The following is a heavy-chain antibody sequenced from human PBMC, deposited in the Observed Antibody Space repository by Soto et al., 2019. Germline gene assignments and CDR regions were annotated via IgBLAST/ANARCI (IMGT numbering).Heavy chain of an antibody. D-gene: IGHD2-2*01. CDR3: ARHVSSGVVVPAAYYFDY. Sequence: SETLSLTCTVSGGSISSSSYYWGWIRQPPGKGLEWIGSIYYSGSTYYNPSLKSRVTISVDTSKNQFSLKLSSVTAADTAVYYFARHVSSGVVVPAAYYFDYWGQGTLVTVSS. CDR2: IYYSGST. V-gene: IGHV4-39*01. CDR1: GGSISSSSYY. J-gene: IGHJ4*02.